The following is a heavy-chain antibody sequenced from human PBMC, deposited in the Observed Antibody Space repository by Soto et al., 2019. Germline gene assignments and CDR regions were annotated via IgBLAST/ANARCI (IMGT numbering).Heavy chain of an antibody. J-gene: IGHJ5*02. CDR1: GFTFSSYS. CDR2: ISGSGATI. V-gene: IGHV3-48*02. CDR3: VREDYYYDSSGYVKWFDP. D-gene: IGHD3-22*01. Sequence: GGSLRLSCAASGFTFSSYSMNWVRQAPGKGLEWVSNISGSGATIYYADSVKGRFTISRDNAKNSLYLQMNSLGDEDTAVYYCVREDYYYDSSGYVKWFDPWGQVPLVTFSS.